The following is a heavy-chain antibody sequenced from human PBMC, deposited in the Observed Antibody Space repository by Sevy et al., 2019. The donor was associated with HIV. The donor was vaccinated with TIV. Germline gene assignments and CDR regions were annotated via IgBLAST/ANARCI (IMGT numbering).Heavy chain of an antibody. J-gene: IGHJ3*02. V-gene: IGHV3-7*03. CDR2: IKQDGSEK. CDR3: ARADCGGDCYGGAFDI. CDR1: GFSFSSYW. Sequence: GSLRLSCAASGFSFSSYWMSWVRQAPGKGLEWVANIKQDGSEKYYVDSVKGRFTISRDNAKNSLYLQMNSLRAENTAVYYCARADCGGDCYGGAFDIWGQWTMVTVSS. D-gene: IGHD2-21*01.